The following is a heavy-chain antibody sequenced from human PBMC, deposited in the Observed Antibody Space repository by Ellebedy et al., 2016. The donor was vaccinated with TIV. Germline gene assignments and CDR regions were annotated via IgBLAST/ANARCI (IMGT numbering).Heavy chain of an antibody. CDR3: ARDAMIWIFDS. CDR2: IGNSDTK. CDR1: GFTFYHYV. D-gene: IGHD3-22*01. Sequence: GESLKISCEASGFTFYHYVMNWVRQAPGKGLEWVSYIGNSDTKYYADSVRGRFTISRDKAKKSVYLQMNSLRVEDTGVYYCARDAMIWIFDSWGQGTLVTVSS. J-gene: IGHJ4*02. V-gene: IGHV3-69-1*01.